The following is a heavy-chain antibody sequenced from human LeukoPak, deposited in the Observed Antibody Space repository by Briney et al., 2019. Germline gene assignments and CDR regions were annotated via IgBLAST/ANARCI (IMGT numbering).Heavy chain of an antibody. CDR1: GFTFSDFE. J-gene: IGHJ4*02. CDR2: INIAADTM. Sequence: PGGSLRLSCAASGFTFSDFEMNWVRQAPGKGLEWISYINIAADTMHYADSVKGRFTISRDNAKNSLYLQMTSLRAEDTAVYYCARNLAYWGQGTLVTASS. CDR3: ARNLAY. V-gene: IGHV3-48*03.